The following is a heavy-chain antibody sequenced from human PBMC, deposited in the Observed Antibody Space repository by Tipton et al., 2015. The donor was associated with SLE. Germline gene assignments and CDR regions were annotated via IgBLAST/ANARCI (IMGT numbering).Heavy chain of an antibody. D-gene: IGHD1-26*01. CDR2: IYTSGST. V-gene: IGHV4-61*02. CDR1: GDSISSGSYY. CDR3: ARGYYMRGDI. Sequence: TLSLTCTVSGDSISSGSYYWSWIRQPAGKGLEWIGRIYTSGSTNYNPSFKSRVTISIDASKNQFSLKLNSVTAADTAVYYCARGYYMRGDIWGPGTMVTVPS. J-gene: IGHJ3*02.